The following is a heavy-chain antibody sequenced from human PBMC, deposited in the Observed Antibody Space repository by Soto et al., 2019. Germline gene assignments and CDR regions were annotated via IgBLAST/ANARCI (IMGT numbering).Heavy chain of an antibody. J-gene: IGHJ4*02. V-gene: IGHV4-34*01. CDR1: GGSFRGYY. CDR2: INHSGST. CDR3: ARGPWYDFWSGYYRRGYLDY. D-gene: IGHD3-3*01. Sequence: PSETLSLTCAVYGGSFRGYYWSWIRQHPGKGLEWIGEINHSGSTNYNPSLKSRVTISVDTSKNQSSRKLSSVTAADTAVYYCARGPWYDFWSGYYRRGYLDYWGQGTLVTVSS.